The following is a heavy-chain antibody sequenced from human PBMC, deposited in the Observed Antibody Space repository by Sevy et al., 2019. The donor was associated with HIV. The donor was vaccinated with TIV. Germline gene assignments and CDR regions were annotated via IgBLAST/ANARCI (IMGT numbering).Heavy chain of an antibody. CDR2: INHSGST. CDR1: GGSFSGYY. CDR3: ARGYYDILTGYYNRLYYFDY. D-gene: IGHD3-9*01. Sequence: SETLSLTCAVYGGSFSGYYWSWIRQPPGKGLEWIGEINHSGSTNYNPSLKSRVTISVDTSKNQFSPKLSSVAAADTAVYYCARGYYDILTGYYNRLYYFDYWGQGTLVTVSS. V-gene: IGHV4-34*01. J-gene: IGHJ4*02.